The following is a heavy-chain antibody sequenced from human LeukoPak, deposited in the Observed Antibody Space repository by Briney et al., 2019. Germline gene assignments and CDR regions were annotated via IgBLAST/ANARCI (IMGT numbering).Heavy chain of an antibody. CDR1: GGSFSGYY. Sequence: PSETLSLTCAVYGGSFSGYYWSWIRQPPGKGLEWVGEINHSGSTNYNPSLKSRVTISVDTSKNQFSLKLSSVTAADTAVYYCARGRGYSGYHNYYYYYGMDVWGQGTTVTVSS. CDR3: ARGRGYSGYHNYYYYYGMDV. V-gene: IGHV4-34*01. J-gene: IGHJ6*02. D-gene: IGHD5-12*01. CDR2: INHSGST.